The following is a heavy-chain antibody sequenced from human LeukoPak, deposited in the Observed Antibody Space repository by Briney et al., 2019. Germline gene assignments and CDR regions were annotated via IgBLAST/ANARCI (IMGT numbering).Heavy chain of an antibody. Sequence: SETLSLTCAVSGVSFLGSHWNWIRQSPEKGLEWIGEINHSGRTNYNPSLKSRVTISVDTSKCQFFLKLTSVTAADTAVYYCARDPTTVVTLPYYFDFWGQGTLVTVSA. D-gene: IGHD4-23*01. J-gene: IGHJ4*02. CDR2: INHSGRT. V-gene: IGHV4-34*01. CDR1: GVSFLGSH. CDR3: ARDPTTVVTLPYYFDF.